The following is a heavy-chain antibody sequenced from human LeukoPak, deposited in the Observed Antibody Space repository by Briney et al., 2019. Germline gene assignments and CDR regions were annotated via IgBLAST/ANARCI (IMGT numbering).Heavy chain of an antibody. J-gene: IGHJ3*02. Sequence: PSETRSLTCTVSGASISSYYWTWIRQPPGKGLEWIGYIYYSGSTNYNPSLKSRVTISVDTSKNQFSLKLSSVTAADTAVYYCARSSYYYGADALDIWGQGTMVTVSS. V-gene: IGHV4-59*01. CDR3: ARSSYYYGADALDI. D-gene: IGHD3-10*01. CDR1: GASISSYY. CDR2: IYYSGST.